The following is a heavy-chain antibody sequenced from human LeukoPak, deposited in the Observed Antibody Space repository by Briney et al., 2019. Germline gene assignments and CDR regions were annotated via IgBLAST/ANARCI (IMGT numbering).Heavy chain of an antibody. V-gene: IGHV3-21*01. CDR1: GFTFTRYS. D-gene: IGHD6-6*01. Sequence: GGSLRLSCAASGFTFTRYSMNWVRQAPGKGLEWVSSISSSSSYIFYAQSVEGRFIISRDNAKNSHYLQMNSLRVDDTAVYFCARGTYRSSSPSIGMPYYLDYWGQGILVTVSS. CDR3: ARGTYRSSSPSIGMPYYLDY. CDR2: ISSSSSYI. J-gene: IGHJ4*02.